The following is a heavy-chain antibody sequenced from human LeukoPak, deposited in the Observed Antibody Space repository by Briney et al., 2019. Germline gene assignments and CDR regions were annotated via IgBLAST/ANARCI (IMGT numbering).Heavy chain of an antibody. Sequence: RSGGSLKLSCAASGLTFSGSAIHWVRQASGKGLEWVGRIRSRPNNYATAYAASVKGRFTISRDDSKRTAYLQMNSLKTEDTAMYNCLELGPGTYAWGQGNLVTVSS. CDR1: GLTFSGSA. V-gene: IGHV3-73*01. D-gene: IGHD3-10*01. CDR3: LELGPGTYA. CDR2: IRSRPNNYAT. J-gene: IGHJ5*02.